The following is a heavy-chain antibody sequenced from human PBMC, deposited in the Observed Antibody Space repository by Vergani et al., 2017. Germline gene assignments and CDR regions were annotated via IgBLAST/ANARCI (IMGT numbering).Heavy chain of an antibody. CDR2: IYTSGRT. CDR1: GGSISSGSYY. CDR3: ARGLITMVRGAPYYFDY. Sequence: QVQLQESGPGLVKPSQTLSLTCTVSGGSISSGSYYWSWIRQPAGKGLEWIGRIYTSGRTNYNPSLKSRVTISVDPSKNQFSLKLSSVTAADTAVYYCARGLITMVRGAPYYFDYWGQGTLVTVSS. J-gene: IGHJ4*02. D-gene: IGHD3-10*01. V-gene: IGHV4-61*02.